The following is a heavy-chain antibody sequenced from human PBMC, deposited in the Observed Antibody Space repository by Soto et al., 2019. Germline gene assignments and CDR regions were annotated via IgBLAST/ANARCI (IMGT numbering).Heavy chain of an antibody. J-gene: IGHJ6*02. V-gene: IGHV3-23*01. CDR2: ISGSGGST. CDR3: AKYSSSSGSYYYYVMDV. D-gene: IGHD6-6*01. Sequence: GGSLRLSCAASGFTFSSYAMSWVRQAAGKGLEWVSAISGSGGSTYYADSVKGRFTISRDNSRNMLYLQMNSLRAEDTAVYYCAKYSSSSGSYYYYVMDVWGQGTTVTVSS. CDR1: GFTFSSYA.